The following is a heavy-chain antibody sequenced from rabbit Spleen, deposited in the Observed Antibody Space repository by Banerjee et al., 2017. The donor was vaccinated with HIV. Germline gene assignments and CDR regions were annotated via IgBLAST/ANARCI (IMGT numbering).Heavy chain of an antibody. CDR1: GFDFSAYG. J-gene: IGHJ4*01. Sequence: QEQLVESGGGLAQPGGSLKLSCKASGFDFSAYGVSWVRQAPGKGLEWIGYIDPVFGITYYANWVNGRFSISRDNAQNTVFLQLNSLTAADTATYFCVKEVAVKFNLWGQGTLVTV. V-gene: IGHV1S47*01. CDR2: IDPVFGIT. D-gene: IGHD4-1*01. CDR3: VKEVAVKFNL.